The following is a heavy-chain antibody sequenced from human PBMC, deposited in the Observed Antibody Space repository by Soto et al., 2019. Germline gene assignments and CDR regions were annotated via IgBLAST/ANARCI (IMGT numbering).Heavy chain of an antibody. J-gene: IGHJ6*02. CDR1: GFMFGTYW. CDR3: VRATLSWGHYYFRGLDV. CDR2: IKHDGNEK. V-gene: IGHV3-7*01. D-gene: IGHD3-22*01. Sequence: GGSLRLSCAATGFMFGTYWMSWVRQAPGKGLEWVANIKHDGNEKYYADSVKGRFTVSRDNVXXXXXXXXXXLRGDDTGVYFCVRATLSWGHYYFRGLDVWGQGTTVTVSS.